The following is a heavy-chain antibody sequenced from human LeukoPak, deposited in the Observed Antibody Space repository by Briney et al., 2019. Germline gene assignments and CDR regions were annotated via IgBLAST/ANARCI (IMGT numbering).Heavy chain of an antibody. CDR3: ARRPYSYGFEPYWYFDL. Sequence: SETLSLTCTVSGYSISSGYYWGWIRQPPGKGLEWIGSIYHSGSTNYNPSLKSRVTISVDTSKNQFSLKLSSVTAADTAVYYCARRPYSYGFEPYWYFDLWGRGTLLTVSS. J-gene: IGHJ2*01. V-gene: IGHV4-38-2*02. CDR2: IYHSGST. CDR1: GYSISSGYY. D-gene: IGHD5-18*01.